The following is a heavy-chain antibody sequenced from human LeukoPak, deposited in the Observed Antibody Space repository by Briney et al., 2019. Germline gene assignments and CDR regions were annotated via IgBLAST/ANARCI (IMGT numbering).Heavy chain of an antibody. J-gene: IGHJ4*02. CDR3: ATANIVDGRSISDY. V-gene: IGHV4-59*07. D-gene: IGHD2/OR15-2a*01. Sequence: PSHTLSLTCSLSGGSIGSYSWSWLRQPPGKGLEWIGYIYYSGSTNYNPSLKSRVTISIDTSKNQFSLRLTSVTAADTAVYYCATANIVDGRSISDYWGQGTLLTVPS. CDR1: GGSIGSYS. CDR2: IYYSGST.